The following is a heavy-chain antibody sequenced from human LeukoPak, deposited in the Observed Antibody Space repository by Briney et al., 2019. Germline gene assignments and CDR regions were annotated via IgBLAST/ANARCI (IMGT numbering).Heavy chain of an antibody. CDR1: GYSFGTYY. CDR3: ARGGSSGWYGLVVDY. CDR2: INPNSGGT. J-gene: IGHJ4*02. D-gene: IGHD6-19*01. Sequence: GASVKVSCKSSGYSFGTYYIHWVRQAPGQGLEWMGWINPNSGGTNYAQKFQGRVTMTRDTSISTAYMELSRLRSDDTAVYYCARGGSSGWYGLVVDYWGQGTLVTVSS. V-gene: IGHV1-2*02.